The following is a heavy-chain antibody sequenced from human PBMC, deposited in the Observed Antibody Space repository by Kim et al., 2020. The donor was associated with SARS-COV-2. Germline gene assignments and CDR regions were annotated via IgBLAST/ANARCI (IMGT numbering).Heavy chain of an antibody. D-gene: IGHD2-15*01. V-gene: IGHV3-23*01. CDR1: GFTFSNYA. CDR3: AKVTTITVYSATNY. J-gene: IGHJ4*02. Sequence: GGSLRLSCAASGFTFSNYAMSWVRQAPGKGLEWVSTISGGGGSTFYAGSVKGRFTISRENSKNVLSLQMDGLRADDTAVYYCAKVTTITVYSATNYWGQGTLVTVS. CDR2: ISGGGGST.